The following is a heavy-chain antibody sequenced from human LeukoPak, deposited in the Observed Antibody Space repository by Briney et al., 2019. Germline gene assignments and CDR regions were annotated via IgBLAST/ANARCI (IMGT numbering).Heavy chain of an antibody. Sequence: ASVKVSCKASGYTFTGCYKHWVRQAPGQGLEWMGWINPNSGGTNYAQKFQGRVTMTRDTSISTAYMELSRLRSDDTAVYYCAREGAYYDSSGYQNAFDIWGQGTMVTVSS. CDR3: AREGAYYDSSGYQNAFDI. D-gene: IGHD3-22*01. J-gene: IGHJ3*02. CDR1: GYTFTGCY. CDR2: INPNSGGT. V-gene: IGHV1-2*02.